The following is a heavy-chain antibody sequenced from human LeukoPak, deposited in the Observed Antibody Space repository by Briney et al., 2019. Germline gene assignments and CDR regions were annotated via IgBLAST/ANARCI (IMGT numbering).Heavy chain of an antibody. CDR2: ISSSSSYI. V-gene: IGHV3-21*01. D-gene: IGHD2-2*02. Sequence: NPGGSLRLSCAASGFTFSSYSMSWVRQAPGKGLEWVSSISSSSSYIYYADSVKGRFTISRDNAKNSLYLQMNSLRAEDTAVYYCARDGLVVVVPAAIDYWGQGTLVTVSS. J-gene: IGHJ4*02. CDR3: ARDGLVVVVPAAIDY. CDR1: GFTFSSYS.